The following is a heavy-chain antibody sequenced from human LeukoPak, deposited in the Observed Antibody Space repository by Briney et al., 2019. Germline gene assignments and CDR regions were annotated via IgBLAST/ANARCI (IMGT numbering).Heavy chain of an antibody. D-gene: IGHD3-16*01. CDR2: VSISSGTI. J-gene: IGHJ4*02. CDR1: GFNFIGHN. CDR3: ARAMSTLGGVRNCFDS. Sequence: GGSLRLSCAASGFNFIGHNMNWVRQAPGKGLEWISFVSISSGTIYYADSVKGRFRISRDNAKSSLDLEMNSLRAEDTAIYYCARAMSTLGGVRNCFDSWGQGTLVTVSS. V-gene: IGHV3-48*04.